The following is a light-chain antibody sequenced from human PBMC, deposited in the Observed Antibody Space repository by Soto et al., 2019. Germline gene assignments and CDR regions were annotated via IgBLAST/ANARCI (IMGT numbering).Light chain of an antibody. CDR1: QGIRTE. CDR2: DAS. Sequence: IQMTQSPSSLSASVGDRVTITCRASQGIRTELSWYQQKPGKAPKLLIYDASTLQSGVPPRFSGSGSGTEFTLTIRSLQPDDIATYYCQQYSSYSAWTFGEGTKVDIK. CDR3: QQYSSYSAWT. J-gene: IGKJ1*01. V-gene: IGKV1-17*01.